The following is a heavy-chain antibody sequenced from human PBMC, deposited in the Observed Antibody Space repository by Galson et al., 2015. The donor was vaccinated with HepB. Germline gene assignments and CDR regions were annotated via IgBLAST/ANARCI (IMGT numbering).Heavy chain of an antibody. D-gene: IGHD1-1*01. Sequence: SLRLSCAASGFIFSGSGIHWVRQAPGKGLGWVGRIRSKGDGYATAYGASVKGRFTVSRDDSKNTAYLQMNSVKTEDTAVYYCSRMTGISYFYSGMDVWGQGTTVTVSS. CDR1: GFIFSGSG. CDR3: SRMTGISYFYSGMDV. J-gene: IGHJ6*02. V-gene: IGHV3-73*01. CDR2: IRSKGDGYAT.